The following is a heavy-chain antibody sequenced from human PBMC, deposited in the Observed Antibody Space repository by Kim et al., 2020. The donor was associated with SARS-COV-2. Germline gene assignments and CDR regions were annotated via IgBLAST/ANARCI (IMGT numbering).Heavy chain of an antibody. J-gene: IGHJ3*02. Sequence: SETLSLTCAVYGGSFSGFYWSWIRQPPGKGLEWIGEIHYTGDTNYNPSLKSRVSISIDTSQNQFSLRLNSVTAADTAVYYCAKGTGALVATDAFDIWGQGTMVSVSS. CDR2: IHYTGDT. CDR3: AKGTGALVATDAFDI. CDR1: GGSFSGFY. V-gene: IGHV4-34*01. D-gene: IGHD3-3*02.